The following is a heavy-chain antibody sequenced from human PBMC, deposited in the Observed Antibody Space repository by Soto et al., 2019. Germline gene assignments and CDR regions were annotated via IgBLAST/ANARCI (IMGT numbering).Heavy chain of an antibody. CDR2: TYYRSKWYN. D-gene: IGHD6-19*01. CDR1: GDSVSSNSAA. V-gene: IGHV6-1*01. J-gene: IGHJ6*02. Sequence: PSQTLSLTCAISGDSVSSNSAAWNWIRQSPSRGLEWLGRTYYRSKWYNDYAVSVKSRITINPDTSKNQFSLQLNSVTPEDTAVYYCARVPIAVAGTWIYYYGMDVWGQGTTVTVSS. CDR3: ARVPIAVAGTWIYYYGMDV.